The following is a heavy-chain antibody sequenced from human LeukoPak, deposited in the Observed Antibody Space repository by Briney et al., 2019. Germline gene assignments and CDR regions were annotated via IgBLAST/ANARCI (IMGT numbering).Heavy chain of an antibody. CDR1: GFTFSSYE. J-gene: IGHJ4*02. CDR3: ARRAVAGTARFGY. Sequence: GGSLRLSCAASGFTFSSYEMNWVRQAPGKGLEWVSYISSSGSTIYYADSVKGRFTISRDNAKNSLYLQVNSLRAEDTAVYYCARRAVAGTARFGYWGQGTLVTVSS. CDR2: ISSSGSTI. D-gene: IGHD6-19*01. V-gene: IGHV3-48*03.